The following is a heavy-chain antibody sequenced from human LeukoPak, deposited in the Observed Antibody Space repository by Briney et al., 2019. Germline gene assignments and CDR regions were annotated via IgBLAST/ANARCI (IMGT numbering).Heavy chain of an antibody. J-gene: IGHJ4*02. Sequence: ASVKVSCKASGYTFVSYGITWVRQAPGQGLEWMGWISVYNGDTKYAQNLQGRVTLTTDTSTSTAYMELRSLRSDDTAVYYCVRGGGYNSGFEYWGQGTLVIVSS. CDR3: VRGGGYNSGFEY. D-gene: IGHD5-24*01. CDR2: ISVYNGDT. CDR1: GYTFVSYG. V-gene: IGHV1-18*04.